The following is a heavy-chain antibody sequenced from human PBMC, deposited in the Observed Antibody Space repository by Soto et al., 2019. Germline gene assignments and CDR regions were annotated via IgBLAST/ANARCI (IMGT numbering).Heavy chain of an antibody. CDR1: GGTFSSYA. V-gene: IGHV1-69*01. D-gene: IGHD3-22*01. CDR2: IIPIFGTA. Sequence: QVQLVQSGAEVKKPGSSVKVSCKASGGTFSSYAISWVRQAPGQGLELMGGIIPIFGTATYAQKFQGRVTITADESTSTASMELSSLRSEDTAVYYCARGTGYDSSGNRYGMDVWGQGPTVTVSS. J-gene: IGHJ6*02. CDR3: ARGTGYDSSGNRYGMDV.